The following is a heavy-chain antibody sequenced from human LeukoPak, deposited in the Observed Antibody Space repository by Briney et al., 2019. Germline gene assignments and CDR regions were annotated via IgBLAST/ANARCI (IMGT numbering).Heavy chain of an antibody. V-gene: IGHV1-8*01. CDR3: ATSSGSYGFGYYFDY. CDR1: GYTFTSYD. J-gene: IGHJ4*02. D-gene: IGHD1-26*01. Sequence: ASVKVSCKASGYTFTSYDINWVRQATGQGLEWMGWMNPNSGNTGYAQKFQGRVTMTEDTSTDTAYMELSSLRSEDTAVYYCATSSGSYGFGYYFDYWGQGTLVTVSS. CDR2: MNPNSGNT.